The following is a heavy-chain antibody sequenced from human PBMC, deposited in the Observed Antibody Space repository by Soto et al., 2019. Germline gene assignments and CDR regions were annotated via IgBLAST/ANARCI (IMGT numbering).Heavy chain of an antibody. J-gene: IGHJ5*02. D-gene: IGHD3-22*01. CDR2: IYYSGTA. CDR3: ARLGAYYQSLDP. V-gene: IGHV4-59*08. CDR1: GGSLSPNY. Sequence: SETLSLTSTVSGGSLSPNYCTWIRQPPGKGLEWIAYIYYSGTATYNPSLNSRVAISLDMSKNQISLTLSSVTAADTAVYYCARLGAYYQSLDPWGQGTLVTVSS.